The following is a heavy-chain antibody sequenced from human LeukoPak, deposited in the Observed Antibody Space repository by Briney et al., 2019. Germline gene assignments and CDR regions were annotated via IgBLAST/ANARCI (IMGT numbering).Heavy chain of an antibody. CDR1: GFTFSNYA. CDR3: VKDFWPARDGGGYYSPFEY. CDR2: ISANGDTT. D-gene: IGHD3-22*01. V-gene: IGHV3-23*01. Sequence: GGSLRLSRAASGFTFSNYAMNWVRQAPGKGLEWVSRISANGDTTYYVDSVRGRFTISRDNSKNSVFLQMNSLRDADTAVYYCVKDFWPARDGGGYYSPFEYWGEGTLVTVSS. J-gene: IGHJ4*02.